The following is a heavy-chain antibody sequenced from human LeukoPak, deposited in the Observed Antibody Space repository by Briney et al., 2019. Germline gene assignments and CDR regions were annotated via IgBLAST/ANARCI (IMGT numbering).Heavy chain of an antibody. V-gene: IGHV3-21*01. CDR1: GFTFSSYS. J-gene: IGHJ4*02. CDR2: ISSSSSYI. Sequence: GGSLRLSCAASGFTFSSYSMNWVRQAPGKGLEWVSSISSSSSYIYYADSVKGRFTISRDNAKNSLYLQMNSLRAEDTAVYYCARDLPQPRIVVVLRHYWGQGTLVTVSS. D-gene: IGHD3-22*01. CDR3: ARDLPQPRIVVVLRHY.